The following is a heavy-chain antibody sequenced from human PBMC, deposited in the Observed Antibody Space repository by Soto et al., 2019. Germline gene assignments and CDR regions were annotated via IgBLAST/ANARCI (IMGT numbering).Heavy chain of an antibody. CDR2: MNPNSGNT. D-gene: IGHD1-26*01. CDR3: ATERWEDAFDV. Sequence: QEQLVQSGAEVKKPGASVKVSCKASGYTFTSYDINWVRQATGQGLEWMGWMNPNSGNTDYAQKFQGRVTMTRDTSIRTAYMALSSLRFEDTAVYYCATERWEDAFDVWGKGTMVTVSS. CDR1: GYTFTSYD. V-gene: IGHV1-8*01. J-gene: IGHJ3*01.